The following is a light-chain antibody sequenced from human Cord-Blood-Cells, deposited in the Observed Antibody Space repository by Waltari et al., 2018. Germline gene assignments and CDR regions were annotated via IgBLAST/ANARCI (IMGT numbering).Light chain of an antibody. Sequence: QSVLTQPPSASGTPGQRVTISCSGSSSNIGSNYVYWYQQLPGTAPKLLIYSNNQRPSGSPDGFSAPRSAPPAPLAISGLGSGDEADYYCAAWDDSLSGRVFGGGTKLPVL. CDR3: AAWDDSLSGRV. V-gene: IGLV1-47*02. CDR1: SSNIGSNY. J-gene: IGLJ3*02. CDR2: SNN.